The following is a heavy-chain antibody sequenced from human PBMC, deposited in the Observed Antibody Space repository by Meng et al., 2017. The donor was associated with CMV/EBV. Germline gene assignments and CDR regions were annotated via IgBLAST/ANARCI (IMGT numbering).Heavy chain of an antibody. CDR1: GFTFSSYA. CDR2: ISGSGGST. J-gene: IGHJ3*02. CDR3: SSNSIVVVPAAIPDDAFDI. V-gene: IGHV3-23*01. D-gene: IGHD2-2*02. Sequence: GESLKISCAASGFTFSSYAMSWVRQAPGKGLEWVSAISGSGGSTYYADSVKGRFTISRDNSKNTLYLQMNSLRAEDTAVYYCSSNSIVVVPAAIPDDAFDIWGQGTMVTVSS.